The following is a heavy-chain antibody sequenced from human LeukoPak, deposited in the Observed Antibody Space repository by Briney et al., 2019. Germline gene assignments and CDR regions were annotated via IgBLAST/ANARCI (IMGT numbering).Heavy chain of an antibody. J-gene: IGHJ6*02. CDR3: ARYDYGEFYYYYGMDV. CDR1: GYTFTSYD. Sequence: GASVKVSCKASGYTFTSYDINWVRQATGQGLEWMGWMNPNSGNTGYAQKFQGRVTMTRNTSISTAYMELSSLRSEGTAVYYCARYDYGEFYYYYGMDVWGQGTTVTVSS. D-gene: IGHD4-17*01. V-gene: IGHV1-8*01. CDR2: MNPNSGNT.